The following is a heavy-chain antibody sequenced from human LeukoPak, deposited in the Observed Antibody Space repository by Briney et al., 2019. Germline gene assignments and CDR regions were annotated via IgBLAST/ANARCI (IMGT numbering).Heavy chain of an antibody. V-gene: IGHV1-3*01. CDR2: INVGNGNT. CDR1: GYTFTCYT. Sequence: ASVTVSCTASGYTFTCYTMHWVRQAPGQRLEWMGWINVGNGNTKYSQKFQGRVTITRDTSASTAYMELSSLRSEDTAVYYCARDKAQWLASVDYWGQGTLVTVSS. J-gene: IGHJ4*02. CDR3: ARDKAQWLASVDY. D-gene: IGHD6-19*01.